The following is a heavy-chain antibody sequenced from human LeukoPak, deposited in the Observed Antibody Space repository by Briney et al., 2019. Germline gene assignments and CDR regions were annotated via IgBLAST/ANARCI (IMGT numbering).Heavy chain of an antibody. CDR3: ASGGATSFDY. CDR2: ISSSSIYI. Sequence: GGSLRLSCEVSGFTSSTYTMNWVRQAPGKGLEWVSSISSSSIYIYYADSVKGRFTISRDNAKNSLYLQISSLRAEDTAVYYCASGGATSFDYWGQGTLVTVSS. CDR1: GFTSSTYT. D-gene: IGHD1-26*01. J-gene: IGHJ4*02. V-gene: IGHV3-21*01.